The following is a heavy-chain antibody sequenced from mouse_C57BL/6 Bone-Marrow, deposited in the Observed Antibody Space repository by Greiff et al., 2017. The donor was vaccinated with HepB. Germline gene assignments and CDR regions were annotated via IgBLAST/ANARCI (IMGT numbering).Heavy chain of an antibody. V-gene: IGHV7-1*01. D-gene: IGHD2-4*01. CDR2: SRNKANDYTT. CDR3: ARDASPHGLGGFAY. J-gene: IGHJ3*01. CDR1: GFTFSDFY. Sequence: DVMLVESGGGLVQSGRSLRLSCATSGFTFSDFYMEWVRQAPGKGLEWIAASRNKANDYTTEYSAAVKGRFIVSRDTSQSILYLQMNALRAYDTAIYYCARDASPHGLGGFAYWGQGTLVTVSA.